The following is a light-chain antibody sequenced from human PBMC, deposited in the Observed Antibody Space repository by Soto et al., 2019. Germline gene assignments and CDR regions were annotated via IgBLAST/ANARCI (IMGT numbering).Light chain of an antibody. CDR1: QRISSY. V-gene: IGKV1-39*01. CDR2: TAS. CDR3: QQSYSTPIT. Sequence: DIQMTQSPASLSASVGDRVTITCRASQRISSYLNWYRQKPGKAPNLLINTASTFQGGVPSRFSGSGSGKDFTLTISNLQAEDSATYYCQQSYSTPITFGQGTRLEI. J-gene: IGKJ5*01.